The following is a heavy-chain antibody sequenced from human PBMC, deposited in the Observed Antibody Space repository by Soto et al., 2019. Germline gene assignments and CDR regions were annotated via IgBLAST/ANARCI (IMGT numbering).Heavy chain of an antibody. Sequence: EVQLVESGGGLVKPGEYLRLSCVASGFTFASAWMNWVRQAPGKGLEWIGRIKSTEHGGTIDYAAPMKDRFIISRDDLTNTLYLQITSLQTEDTGVYYCTWVAAILPWGQGTLVTVSS. V-gene: IGHV3-15*01. J-gene: IGHJ5*02. D-gene: IGHD2-15*01. CDR3: TWVAAILP. CDR2: IKSTEHGGTI. CDR1: GFTFASAW.